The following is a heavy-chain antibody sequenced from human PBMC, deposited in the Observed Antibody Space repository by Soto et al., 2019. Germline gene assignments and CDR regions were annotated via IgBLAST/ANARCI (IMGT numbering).Heavy chain of an antibody. D-gene: IGHD3-22*01. CDR2: IYSGGST. V-gene: IGHV3-53*01. CDR3: ASSTYYYDSSGYTGPFDI. Sequence: GESLKISCAASGFTVSSNYMSWVRQAPGKGLEWVSVIYSGGSTYYADSVKGRFTISRDNSKNTLYLQMNSLRAEDTAVYYCASSTYYYDSSGYTGPFDIWGQGTMVTVSS. CDR1: GFTVSSNY. J-gene: IGHJ3*02.